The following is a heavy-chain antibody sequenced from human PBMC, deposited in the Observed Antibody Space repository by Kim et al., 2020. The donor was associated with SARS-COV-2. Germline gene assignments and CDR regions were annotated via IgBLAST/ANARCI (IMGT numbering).Heavy chain of an antibody. D-gene: IGHD3-16*01. CDR1: GFTFSSYA. CDR3: AKDGVWGGLVRGAFDI. V-gene: IGHV3-23*01. Sequence: GGSLRLSCAASGFTFSSYAMSWVRQAPGKGLEWVSAISGSGGSTYYADSVKGRFTISRDNSKNTLYLQMNSLRAEDTAVYYCAKDGVWGGLVRGAFDIWGQGTMVTVSS. CDR2: ISGSGGST. J-gene: IGHJ3*02.